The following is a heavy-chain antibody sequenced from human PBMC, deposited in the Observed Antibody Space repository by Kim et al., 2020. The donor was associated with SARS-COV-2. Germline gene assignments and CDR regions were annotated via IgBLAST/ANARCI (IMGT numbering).Heavy chain of an antibody. V-gene: IGHV1-18*01. D-gene: IGHD3-10*01. Sequence: NQAQKLQSRVTMTTDTSTRNAYMELRSLRSGDTAVYYCARAMVVWFGTDVWGQGTTVTVSS. J-gene: IGHJ6*02. CDR3: ARAMVVWFGTDV.